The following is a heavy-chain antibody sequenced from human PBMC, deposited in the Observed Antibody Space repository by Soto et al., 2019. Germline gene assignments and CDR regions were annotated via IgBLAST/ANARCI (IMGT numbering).Heavy chain of an antibody. CDR2: MYYSGRT. Sequence: SETLSPTCAVSGGSISSGGYSWSWIRQPPGKGLEWIGYMYYSGRTNYNPSLKSRVTVSIDPSKNQFSLQMSSITAADTAVYYCARGVLLAPDVWGQGTTVTVSS. CDR1: GGSISSGGYS. V-gene: IGHV4-61*08. CDR3: ARGVLLAPDV. D-gene: IGHD1-26*01. J-gene: IGHJ6*02.